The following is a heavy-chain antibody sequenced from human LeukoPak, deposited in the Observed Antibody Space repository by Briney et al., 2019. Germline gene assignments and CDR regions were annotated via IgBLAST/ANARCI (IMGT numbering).Heavy chain of an antibody. CDR2: IYYSGST. Sequence: SETLSLTCTVSGGSISSGVYYWSWLRQPPGKGLEWIGYIYYSGSTYYNPSLKSRVTISVDTSKNQFSLRLSSVTAADTAVYYCARGTRYYYGSGSYYYSDYWGQGTLVTVSS. D-gene: IGHD3-10*01. CDR3: ARGTRYYYGSGSYYYSDY. J-gene: IGHJ4*02. V-gene: IGHV4-30-4*01. CDR1: GGSISSGVYY.